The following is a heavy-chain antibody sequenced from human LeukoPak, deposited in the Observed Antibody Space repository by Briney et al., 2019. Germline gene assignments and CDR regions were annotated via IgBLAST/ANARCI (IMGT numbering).Heavy chain of an antibody. D-gene: IGHD3-10*01. V-gene: IGHV3-7*01. CDR1: GFIFSTYW. J-gene: IGHJ2*01. CDR2: IKQDGSET. CDR3: ARDRYYFGSGSYPWYFDL. Sequence: PGGSLRLSCAASGFIFSTYWMSWVRQAPGKRLECVANIKQDGSETHYVDSVKGRFTISRDNGRNSMYLQMNSLRAEDTAVYYCARDRYYFGSGSYPWYFDLWGRGTLVTVSS.